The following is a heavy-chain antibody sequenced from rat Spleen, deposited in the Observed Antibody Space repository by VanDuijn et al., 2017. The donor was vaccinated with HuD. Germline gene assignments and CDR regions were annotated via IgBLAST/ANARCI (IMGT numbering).Heavy chain of an antibody. CDR3: ARQGLNFDY. CDR2: ISFDGGGT. CDR1: GFMFSNYG. V-gene: IGHV5S23*01. Sequence: EVQLVESGGGLVQPGRSLKLSCAASGFMFSNYGMAWVRQAPKKGLDWVAYISFDGGGTYYRDSVKGRFTISRDNAKSTLYLQMDSLRSEDTATYYCARQGLNFDYWGQGVMVTVSS. J-gene: IGHJ2*01. D-gene: IGHD2-5*01.